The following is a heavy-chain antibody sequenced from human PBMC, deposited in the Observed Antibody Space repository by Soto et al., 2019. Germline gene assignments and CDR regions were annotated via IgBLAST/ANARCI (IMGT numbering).Heavy chain of an antibody. CDR3: ARYDAESGSNKLDP. V-gene: IGHV4-61*01. CDR2: IYYTGNT. CDR1: GGSVSSRSHF. Sequence: QVQLQESGPGVVKPSDTLSVTCTVSGGSVSSRSHFWSWIRQPPGGGLQWIGYIYYTGNTNYSPHLKSRATLSVDTSRNQFSLRLTSVTAADTAIYYCARYDAESGSNKLDPWGQGTLVTVSS. D-gene: IGHD5-12*01. J-gene: IGHJ5*02.